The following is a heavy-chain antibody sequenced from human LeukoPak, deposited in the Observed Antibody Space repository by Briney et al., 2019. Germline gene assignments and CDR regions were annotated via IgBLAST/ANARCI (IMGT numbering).Heavy chain of an antibody. CDR3: ARSPPLWNGDAFDI. CDR1: GGTFSTNS. D-gene: IGHD1-1*01. J-gene: IGHJ3*02. V-gene: IGHV1-69*13. Sequence: ASVKLSCKASGGTFSTNSMTWVRQAPGQGLEWIGSIIPMFGTENNAQKLQGRVTVTADEPTSTGYMELRSLRSEDTAVYYCARSPPLWNGDAFDIWGQGTMVTVSS. CDR2: IIPMFGTE.